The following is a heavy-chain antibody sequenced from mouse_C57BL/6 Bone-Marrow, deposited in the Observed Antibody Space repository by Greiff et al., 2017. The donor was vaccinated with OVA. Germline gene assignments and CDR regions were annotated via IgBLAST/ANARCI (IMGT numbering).Heavy chain of an antibody. CDR1: GYTFTSYW. J-gene: IGHJ2*01. CDR3: ARSFPMYYYAPDY. Sequence: QVQLQQPGAELVKPGASVKLSCKASGYTFTSYWMHWVKQRPGQGLEWIGMIHPNSGSTNYNEKFKSKATLTVDKSSSTAYMQLSSLTSEDSAVYYCARSFPMYYYAPDYWGQGTTLTVSS. V-gene: IGHV1-64*01. CDR2: IHPNSGST. D-gene: IGHD1-1*01.